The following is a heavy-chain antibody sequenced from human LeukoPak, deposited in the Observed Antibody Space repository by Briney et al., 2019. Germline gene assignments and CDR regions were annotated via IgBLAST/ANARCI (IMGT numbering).Heavy chain of an antibody. CDR1: GGSISSSSYY. CDR3: ARVVSAVAGTFNY. J-gene: IGHJ4*02. Sequence: PSETLSLTCTVSGGSISSSSYYWGWIRQPPGKGLEWIGSIYYSGSTYYNPSLKSRVTISVDTSKNQFSLKLSSVTAADTAVYYCARVVSAVAGTFNYWGQGTLVTVSS. V-gene: IGHV4-39*01. CDR2: IYYSGST. D-gene: IGHD6-19*01.